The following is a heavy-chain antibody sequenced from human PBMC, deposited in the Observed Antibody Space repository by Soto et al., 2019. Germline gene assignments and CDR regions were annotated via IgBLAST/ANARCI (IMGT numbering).Heavy chain of an antibody. CDR3: AHYLSGYYYVSGSSCAFDI. D-gene: IGHD3-10*01. CDR1: EFSLSSSGVG. CDR2: IMWNDDN. J-gene: IGHJ3*02. Sequence: GSGPTLVNPTQTLTLTCTFSEFSLSSSGVGVGWVRQPPGKALEWLALIMWNDDNHYSPSLKSRLTITKYTSKNQVVLTMTNMYPVDTATFYCAHYLSGYYYVSGSSCAFDIWGQGTRVTVSS. V-gene: IGHV2-5*01.